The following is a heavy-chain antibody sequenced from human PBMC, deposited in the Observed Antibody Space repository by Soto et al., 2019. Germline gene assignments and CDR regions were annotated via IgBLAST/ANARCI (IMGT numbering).Heavy chain of an antibody. CDR1: GGTFSSYA. Sequence: GASVKVSCKASGGTFSSYAISWVRQAPGQGLEWMGGIIPIFGTASYAQKFQGRVTITADESTSTAYMELSSLRSEDTAVYYCARTPAAAPSHFDYWGQGTLVTVSS. D-gene: IGHD2-2*01. J-gene: IGHJ4*02. CDR3: ARTPAAAPSHFDY. CDR2: IIPIFGTA. V-gene: IGHV1-69*13.